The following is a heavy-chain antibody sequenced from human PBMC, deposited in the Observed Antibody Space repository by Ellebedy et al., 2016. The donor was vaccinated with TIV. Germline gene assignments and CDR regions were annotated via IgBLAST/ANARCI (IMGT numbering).Heavy chain of an antibody. Sequence: PGGSLRLSCAASGFTFSTYSLNWVRQAPGKGLEWVSSISSSTSYIYYADSVKGRFTISRDNAKNSLYLQMNSLRAEDTAVYYCGMDRINGYYYYMDVWGKGTTVTVSS. V-gene: IGHV3-21*01. J-gene: IGHJ6*03. CDR2: ISSSTSYI. CDR1: GFTFSTYS. D-gene: IGHD1-14*01. CDR3: GMDRINGYYYYMDV.